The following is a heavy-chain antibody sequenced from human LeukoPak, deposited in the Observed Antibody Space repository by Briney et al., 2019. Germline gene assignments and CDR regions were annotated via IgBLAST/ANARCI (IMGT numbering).Heavy chain of an antibody. CDR2: VYYSVST. V-gene: IGHV4-59*01. CDR3: ARARTYSTGWYYFDY. Sequence: SEILSLTCTVSGGSISSYYWSRIRQPPGKGLEWIGYVYYSVSTNCNPSLKSRVTISVDTSKNQFSLKLTSVTAADTAVYYCARARTYSTGWYYFDYWGQGTLVTVSS. J-gene: IGHJ4*02. D-gene: IGHD6-19*01. CDR1: GGSISSYY.